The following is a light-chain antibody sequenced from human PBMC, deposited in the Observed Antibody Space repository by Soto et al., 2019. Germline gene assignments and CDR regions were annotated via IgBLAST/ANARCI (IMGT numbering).Light chain of an antibody. CDR3: QQYNNWPPMNT. J-gene: IGKJ2*01. V-gene: IGKV3-15*01. CDR1: QSVSSN. Sequence: EIVMTQSPATLSVSPGERATLSCRASQSVSSNVAWYQQTPGQAPRLLIYGASTRATGIPARFSGSGSGTEFTLTISSLQSEDSGVYYCQQYNNWPPMNTFGQGTKLEIK. CDR2: GAS.